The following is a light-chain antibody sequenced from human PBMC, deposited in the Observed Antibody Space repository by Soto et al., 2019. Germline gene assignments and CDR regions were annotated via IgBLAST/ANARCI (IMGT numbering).Light chain of an antibody. CDR3: QHYGDSAPFT. J-gene: IGKJ3*01. CDR1: QSISSW. CDR2: KAS. Sequence: DIQMTQSPSSLSASVGDRVTITCRASQSISSWLAWYQQKPGKAPKLLIYKASSLESGVPSRFSGSGSGTDFTLSISRLEPEDFAVYYCQHYGDSAPFTFGPGTKVDIK. V-gene: IGKV1-5*03.